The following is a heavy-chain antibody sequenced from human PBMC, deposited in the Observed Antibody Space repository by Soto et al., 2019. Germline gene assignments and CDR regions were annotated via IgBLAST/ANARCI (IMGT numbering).Heavy chain of an antibody. D-gene: IGHD6-19*01. V-gene: IGHV3-30-3*01. J-gene: IGHJ4*02. CDR3: AREVSGYSSGWRRHFDY. Sequence: QVQLVESGGGVVQPGRSLRLSCAASGFTFSSYAMHWVRQAPGKGLEWVAVISYDGSNKYYADSVKGRFTISRDNSKNTLYLQMNSLRAEDTAVYYCAREVSGYSSGWRRHFDYWGQGTLVTVSS. CDR2: ISYDGSNK. CDR1: GFTFSSYA.